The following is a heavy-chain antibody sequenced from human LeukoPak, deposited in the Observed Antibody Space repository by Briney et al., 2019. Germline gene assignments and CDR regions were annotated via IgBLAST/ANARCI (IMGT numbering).Heavy chain of an antibody. D-gene: IGHD3-10*01. J-gene: IGHJ5*02. Sequence: PGGSLRLSCAASGFTFSSYWMSWVRQPPGKGLEWVANIKQDGSETYYVDSVKGRFTISRDNAKNSLYLQMNSLRAEDTAMYYCARDKDDYGSGNHWFDPWGQGTLVTVSS. V-gene: IGHV3-7*03. CDR2: IKQDGSET. CDR3: ARDKDDYGSGNHWFDP. CDR1: GFTFSSYW.